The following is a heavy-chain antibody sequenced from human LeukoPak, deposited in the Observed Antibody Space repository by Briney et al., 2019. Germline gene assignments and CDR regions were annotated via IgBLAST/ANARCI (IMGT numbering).Heavy chain of an antibody. CDR3: ASYLTDYYFFDY. CDR1: GFTFSSYG. D-gene: IGHD3-3*01. CDR2: INSDGSST. V-gene: IGHV3-74*01. J-gene: IGHJ4*02. Sequence: GGSLRLSCAASGFTFSSYGMHWVRQAPGKGLVWVSRINSDGSSTSYADSVKGRFTISRDNAKNTLYLQMNSLRAEDTAVYYCASYLTDYYFFDYWGQGTLVTVSS.